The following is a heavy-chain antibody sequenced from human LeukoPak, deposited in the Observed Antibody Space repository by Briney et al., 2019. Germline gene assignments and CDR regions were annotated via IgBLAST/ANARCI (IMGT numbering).Heavy chain of an antibody. D-gene: IGHD6-13*01. J-gene: IGHJ4*02. CDR3: AKDIVSGYSSSGFDY. CDR1: GFTFDDYA. V-gene: IGHV3-9*01. Sequence: GGSLRLSCAASGFTFDDYAMHWVRQAPGKGLEWVSGISWNSGSIGYADSVKGRFTISRDNAKNPLYLQMNSLRAEDTALYYCAKDIVSGYSSSGFDYWGQGTLVTVSS. CDR2: ISWNSGSI.